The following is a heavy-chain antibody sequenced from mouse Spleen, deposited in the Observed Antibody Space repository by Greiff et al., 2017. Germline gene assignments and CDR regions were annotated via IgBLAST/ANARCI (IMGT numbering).Heavy chain of an antibody. J-gene: IGHJ3*01. Sequence: QVQLQQPGAELVMPGASVKLSCKASGYTFTSYWMHWVKQRPGQGLEWIGEIDPSDSYTNYNQKFKGKATLTVDKSSSTAYMQLSSLTSEDSAVYYCARSSSDYPFAYWGQGTLVTVSA. V-gene: IGHV1-69*01. D-gene: IGHD2-4*01. CDR3: ARSSSDYPFAY. CDR1: GYTFTSYW. CDR2: IDPSDSYT.